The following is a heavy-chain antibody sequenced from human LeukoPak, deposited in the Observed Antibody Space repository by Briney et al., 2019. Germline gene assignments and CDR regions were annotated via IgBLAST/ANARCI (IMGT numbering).Heavy chain of an antibody. CDR1: GGSISSYY. J-gene: IGHJ5*01. V-gene: IGHV4-59*12. CDR3: ATRWDNWNDS. Sequence: SETLSLTCTVSGGSISSYYWSWIRQPPGKGLEWIGYIYYSGSTNYNPSLKSRVTISVGTSKNQFSLKLSSVTAADTAVYYCATRWDNWNDSWGQGTLVTVSS. CDR2: IYYSGST. D-gene: IGHD1-26*01.